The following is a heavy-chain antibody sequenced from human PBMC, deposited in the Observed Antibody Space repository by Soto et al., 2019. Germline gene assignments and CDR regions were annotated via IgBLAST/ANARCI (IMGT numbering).Heavy chain of an antibody. CDR2: ISGSGGST. J-gene: IGHJ3*02. D-gene: IGHD3-3*01. CDR3: AKPQITIFGPLNGDDAFDI. CDR1: GFTFSSYA. Sequence: EVQLLESGGGLVQPGGSLRLSCAASGFTFSSYAMSWVRQAPGKGLEWVSAISGSGGSTYYADSVKGRFTISRDNSKNTLYLQMNSLRAEDTAVYYCAKPQITIFGPLNGDDAFDIWGQGTMVTVSS. V-gene: IGHV3-23*01.